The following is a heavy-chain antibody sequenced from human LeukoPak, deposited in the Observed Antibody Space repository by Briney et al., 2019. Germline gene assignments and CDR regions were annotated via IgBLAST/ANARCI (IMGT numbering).Heavy chain of an antibody. V-gene: IGHV3-30*02. CDR3: ARDPPTVTYKYYFDY. CDR1: GFGFSSYA. CDR2: IRHDGGHL. D-gene: IGHD4-17*01. J-gene: IGHJ4*02. Sequence: GGSLRLSCAASGFGFSSYAMHWVRQAPGKGLEWVAFIRHDGGHLYHGDSVKGRFTISRDNAKNSLYLQMNSLRAEDTAVYYCARDPPTVTYKYYFDYWGQGTLVTVSS.